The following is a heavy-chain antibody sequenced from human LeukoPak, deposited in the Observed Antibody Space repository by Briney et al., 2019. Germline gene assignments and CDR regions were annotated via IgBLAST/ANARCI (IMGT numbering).Heavy chain of an antibody. V-gene: IGHV3-30-3*01. J-gene: IGHJ5*02. Sequence: GGSLRLSCAASGFTFSSYAMHWVRQAPGKGLEWVAVISYDGSNKYYADSVKGRFTISRDNSKNTLYLQMNSLRAEDTAVYYCARDPTPYYDFWSGYGAFDPWGQGTLVTVSS. CDR1: GFTFSSYA. CDR3: ARDPTPYYDFWSGYGAFDP. CDR2: ISYDGSNK. D-gene: IGHD3-3*01.